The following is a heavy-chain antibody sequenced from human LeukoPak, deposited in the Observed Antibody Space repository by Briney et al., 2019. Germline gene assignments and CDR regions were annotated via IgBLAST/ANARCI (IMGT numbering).Heavy chain of an antibody. CDR3: AKDHGSGYYYNPNFDY. V-gene: IGHV3-23*01. D-gene: IGHD3-22*01. CDR1: RFTFSSFA. CDR2: ISSSGGST. J-gene: IGHJ4*02. Sequence: AGSLRLSCAASRFTFSSFAMSWDRQAPGKGLEWVSAISSSGGSTYYADSVKGRFTISRDNSKNTLYLQMNSLRAEDTAVYYCAKDHGSGYYYNPNFDYWGQGTLVTVSS.